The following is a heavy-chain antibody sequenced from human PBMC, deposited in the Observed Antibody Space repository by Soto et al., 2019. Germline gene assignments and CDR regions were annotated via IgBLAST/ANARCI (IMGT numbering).Heavy chain of an antibody. CDR3: ARLQYYFDY. Sequence: SETLSLTCTFSGGSISSYYWSWIRQPPGKGLEWIGYIYYSGSTNYNPSLKSRVTISVDTSKNQFSLKLSSVTAADTAVYYCARLQYYFDYWGQGTLVTVSS. CDR2: IYYSGST. V-gene: IGHV4-59*08. J-gene: IGHJ4*02. CDR1: GGSISSYY.